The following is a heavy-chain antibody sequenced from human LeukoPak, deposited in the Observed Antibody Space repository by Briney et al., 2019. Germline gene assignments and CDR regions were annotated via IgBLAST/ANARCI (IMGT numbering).Heavy chain of an antibody. CDR2: MNPNSGNT. CDR3: ARVPIAAAGIVDY. V-gene: IGHV1-8*01. J-gene: IGHJ4*02. Sequence: ASVKVSCKASGYTFTSYDINWVRQATGQGLEWMGWMNPNSGNTGYAQKFQGRVTMTRNTSISTAYMELSSLRSEDTAVYYCARVPIAAAGIVDYWGQGTLVTVYS. D-gene: IGHD6-13*01. CDR1: GYTFTSYD.